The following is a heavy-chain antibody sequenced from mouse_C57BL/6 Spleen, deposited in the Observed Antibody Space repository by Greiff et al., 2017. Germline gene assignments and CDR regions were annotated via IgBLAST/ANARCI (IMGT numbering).Heavy chain of an antibody. CDR2: IDPSDSYT. CDR3: ARGTPLGYYFDY. V-gene: IGHV1-69*01. D-gene: IGHD4-1*01. Sequence: QVQLQQPGAELVMPGASVKLSCKASGYTFTSYWMHWVKQRTGQGLEWIGEIDPSDSYTNYNQKFKGKSTLTVDKSSSTAYMQLSSLTSEDSAVYYCARGTPLGYYFDYWGQGTTLTVSS. CDR1: GYTFTSYW. J-gene: IGHJ2*01.